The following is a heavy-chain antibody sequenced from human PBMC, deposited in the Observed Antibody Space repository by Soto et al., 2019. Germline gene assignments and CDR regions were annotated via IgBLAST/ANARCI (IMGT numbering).Heavy chain of an antibody. D-gene: IGHD5-18*01. V-gene: IGHV3-30-3*01. J-gene: IGHJ6*02. CDR1: GFTFSSYA. Sequence: PGGSLRLSCAASGFTFSSYAMHWVRQAPGKGLEWVAVISYDGSNKYYADSVKGRFTISRDNSKNTLYLQMNSLRAEDTAVYYCARDRSSYGTYYYGMDVWGQGTTVTVSS. CDR2: ISYDGSNK. CDR3: ARDRSSYGTYYYGMDV.